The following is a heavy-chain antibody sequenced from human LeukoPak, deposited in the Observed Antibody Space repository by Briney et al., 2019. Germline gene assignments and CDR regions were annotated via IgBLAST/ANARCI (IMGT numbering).Heavy chain of an antibody. D-gene: IGHD6-19*01. V-gene: IGHV4-39*01. Sequence: PSETLSLTCTVSGGSISSSSYYWGWIRQPPGKGLEWIGSIYYSGSTYYNPSLKSRVTISVDTSKNQFSLKLSSVTAADTAVYYCARPLNPLTYSSGWWGGAFDIWGQGTMVTVSS. CDR3: ARPLNPLTYSSGWWGGAFDI. CDR2: IYYSGST. CDR1: GGSISSSSYY. J-gene: IGHJ3*02.